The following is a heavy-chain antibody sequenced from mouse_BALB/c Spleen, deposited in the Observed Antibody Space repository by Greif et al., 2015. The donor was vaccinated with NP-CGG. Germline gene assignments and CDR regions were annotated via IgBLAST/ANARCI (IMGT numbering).Heavy chain of an antibody. CDR1: GYTFTSYY. Sequence: QVHVKQSGAELVKPGASVKLSCKASGYTFTSYYMYWVKQRPGQGLEWIGEINPSNGGTNFNEKFKSKATLTVDKSSSTAYMQLSSLTSEDSAVYYCTTGWLLNYWGQGTTLTVSS. J-gene: IGHJ2*01. CDR2: INPSNGGT. D-gene: IGHD2-3*01. V-gene: IGHV1S81*02. CDR3: TTGWLLNY.